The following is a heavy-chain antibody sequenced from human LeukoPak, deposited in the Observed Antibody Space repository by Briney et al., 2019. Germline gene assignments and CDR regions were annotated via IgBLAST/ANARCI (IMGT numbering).Heavy chain of an antibody. CDR1: GFTFSSYA. CDR3: AKDYYDSSGYYPPDAFDI. CDR2: ISGSGGST. V-gene: IGHV3-23*01. D-gene: IGHD3-22*01. Sequence: GGSLRLSCAASGFTFSSYAMSWVRQAPGKGLEWVSAISGSGGSTYYADSVKGRFTISRDNSKNTLYLQMNSLRAEDTAVYYCAKDYYDSSGYYPPDAFDIWGQGTMVTVSS. J-gene: IGHJ3*02.